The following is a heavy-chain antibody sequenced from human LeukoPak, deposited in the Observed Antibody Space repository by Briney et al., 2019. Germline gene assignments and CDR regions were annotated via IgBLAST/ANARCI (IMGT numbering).Heavy chain of an antibody. CDR1: GGSISGYY. J-gene: IGHJ4*02. CDR2: IYTSGST. V-gene: IGHV4-4*07. CDR3: ARERSSSAYYDAIDY. D-gene: IGHD3-22*01. Sequence: SETLSLTRTVSGGSISGYYWSWIRQPAGKGLEWIGRIYTSGSTNYNPSLKSRVTMSLDTPKQQFPLKLSSVTAAHRSLSYCARERSSSAYYDAIDYWGQGTLVTVSS.